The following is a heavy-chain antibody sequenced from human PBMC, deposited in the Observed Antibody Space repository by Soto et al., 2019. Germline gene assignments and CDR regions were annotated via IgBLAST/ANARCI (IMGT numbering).Heavy chain of an antibody. CDR3: ARPLRYFDWLSPPGFDP. Sequence: GGSLRLSCAASGFTFSSYEMNWVRQAPGKGLEWVSYISSSGSTIYYADSVKGRFTISRDNAKNSLYLQMNSLRAEDTAVYYCARPLRYFDWLSPPGFDPWGQGTLVTVST. D-gene: IGHD3-9*01. J-gene: IGHJ5*02. CDR1: GFTFSSYE. V-gene: IGHV3-48*03. CDR2: ISSSGSTI.